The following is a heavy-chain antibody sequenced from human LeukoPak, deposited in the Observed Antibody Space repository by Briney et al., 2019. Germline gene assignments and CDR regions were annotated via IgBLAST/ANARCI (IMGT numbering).Heavy chain of an antibody. V-gene: IGHV1-2*02. D-gene: IGHD4-17*01. J-gene: IGHJ4*02. Sequence: GASVKVSCKASGYTFTGYYMHWVRQAPGQGLEWMGWINPNSGGTNYAQKFQGRVTMTRDTSISTAYMELSRLRSEDMALYYCARGDGDFIFDYWGQGTLVTVSS. CDR1: GYTFTGYY. CDR2: INPNSGGT. CDR3: ARGDGDFIFDY.